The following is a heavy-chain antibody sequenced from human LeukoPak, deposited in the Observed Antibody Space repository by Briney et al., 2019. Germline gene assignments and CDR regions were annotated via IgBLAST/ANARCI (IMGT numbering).Heavy chain of an antibody. Sequence: SETLSLTCAVSGGSISSGGYSWSWIRQPPGKGLEWIGYIYHSGSTYYNPSLKSRVTISVDRPKNQFSLKLSSVTAADTAVYYCAVSDDGAFDIWGQGTMVTVSS. D-gene: IGHD1-1*01. CDR3: AVSDDGAFDI. J-gene: IGHJ3*02. CDR2: IYHSGST. V-gene: IGHV4-30-2*01. CDR1: GGSISSGGYS.